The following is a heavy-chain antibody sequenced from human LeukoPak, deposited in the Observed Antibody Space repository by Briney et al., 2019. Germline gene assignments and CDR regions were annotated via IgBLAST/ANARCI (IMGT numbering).Heavy chain of an antibody. CDR1: GFTFSDYY. CDR2: ISSSGSTI. CDR3: ASHSTYYYDSSADY. Sequence: GGSLRLSCAASGFTFSDYYMSWIRQAPGKGLEWVSYISSSGSTIYYADSVKGRFTISRDNAKNSLYLQMNSLRAEDTAVYYCASHSTYYYDSSADYWGQGTLVTVSS. D-gene: IGHD3-22*01. J-gene: IGHJ4*02. V-gene: IGHV3-11*01.